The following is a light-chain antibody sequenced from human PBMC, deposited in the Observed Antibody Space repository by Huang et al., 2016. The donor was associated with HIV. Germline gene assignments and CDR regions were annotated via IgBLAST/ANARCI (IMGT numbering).Light chain of an antibody. CDR1: QSLLHSDGKTY. Sequence: DIVMTQTPLSLSVTPGQPASISCKSSQSLLHSDGKTYLYWYLQKPGQSPQLLIYEGSSRLSGVPDRFSGSGSGTDFTLKISRVEAEDVGVYYCMQGIHLPSTFGQGTRLEIK. J-gene: IGKJ5*01. CDR3: MQGIHLPST. V-gene: IGKV2-29*02. CDR2: EGS.